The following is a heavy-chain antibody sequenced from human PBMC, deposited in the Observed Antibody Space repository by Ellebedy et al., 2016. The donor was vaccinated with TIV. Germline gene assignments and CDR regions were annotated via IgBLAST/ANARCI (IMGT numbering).Heavy chain of an antibody. Sequence: ASVTVSCKASGGTFSSYAISWVRQAPGQRLEWMGWINAGNGNTKYSQKFQGRVTITRDTSASTAYMELSSLRSEDTAVYYCASGSSSRLYYYYGMDVWGQGTTVTVSS. CDR3: ASGSSSRLYYYYGMDV. D-gene: IGHD6-13*01. CDR2: INAGNGNT. J-gene: IGHJ6*02. V-gene: IGHV1-3*01. CDR1: GGTFSSYA.